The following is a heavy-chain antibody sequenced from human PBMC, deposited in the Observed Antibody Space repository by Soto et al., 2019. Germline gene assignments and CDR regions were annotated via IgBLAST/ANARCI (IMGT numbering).Heavy chain of an antibody. CDR2: TYYRSKWYI. J-gene: IGHJ6*03. Sequence: QVQLQQSGPGLVKPSQTLSLTCDISGDSVSSNSAAWNWIRQTPSRGLEWLGRTYYRSKWYINYAVSLKSRITVNPDTSKHQFSLQLTPVTPEDTALYYCARGSWDDVTGHYYMDVWGKGTTVTVSS. D-gene: IGHD1-1*01. CDR3: ARGSWDDVTGHYYMDV. V-gene: IGHV6-1*01. CDR1: GDSVSSNSAA.